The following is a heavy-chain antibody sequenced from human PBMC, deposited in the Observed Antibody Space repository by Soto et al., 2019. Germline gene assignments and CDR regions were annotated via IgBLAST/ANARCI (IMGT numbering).Heavy chain of an antibody. J-gene: IGHJ4*02. CDR2: IDPSDSEI. D-gene: IGHD6-6*01. V-gene: IGHV5-10-1*01. Sequence: HGESLKISCKGSGYTFTYYWISWVRQTPGKGLEWMGRIDPSDSEITYSPSIQGHFTISVDKSINTAYLQLNSLRASDTAIYYCARITSSSRDYWGQGTLVTVSS. CDR3: ARITSSSRDY. CDR1: GYTFTYYW.